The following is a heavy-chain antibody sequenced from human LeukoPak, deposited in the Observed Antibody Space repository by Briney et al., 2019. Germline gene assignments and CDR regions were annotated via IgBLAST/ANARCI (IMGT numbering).Heavy chain of an antibody. D-gene: IGHD5-12*01. CDR1: GFTFSSYG. J-gene: IGHJ4*02. V-gene: IGHV3-30*18. Sequence: SCAASGFTFSSYGMHWVRQAPGKGLEWVAVISYDGSNKYYADSVKGRFTISRDNSKNTLYLQMNSLRAEDTAVYYCAKDYSGYEGYFDYWGQGTLVTVSS. CDR3: AKDYSGYEGYFDY. CDR2: ISYDGSNK.